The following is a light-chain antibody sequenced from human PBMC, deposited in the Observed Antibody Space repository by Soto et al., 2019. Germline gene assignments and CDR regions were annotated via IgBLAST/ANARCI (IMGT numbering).Light chain of an antibody. CDR3: NSFTTSSTYV. Sequence: TLAQPPSVSGSPGQSVAISCTGTSSDVGSYNRVAWYQQPPGTAPKLIIYDVTNRPSGVPDRFSGSKSGNTASLTISGLQAEDEADYYCNSFTTSSTYVFGTGTKVTVL. CDR2: DVT. J-gene: IGLJ1*01. CDR1: SSDVGSYNR. V-gene: IGLV2-18*02.